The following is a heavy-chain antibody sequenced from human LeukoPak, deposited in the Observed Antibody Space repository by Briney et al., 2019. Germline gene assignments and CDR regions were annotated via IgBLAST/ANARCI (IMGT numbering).Heavy chain of an antibody. V-gene: IGHV3-23*01. CDR3: AKDTIRSYGTFDY. CDR1: GFTFSSYA. Sequence: GGSLRLSCAASGFTFSSYAMSWVRQAPGKGLEWVSAISGSGGSTYYADSVEGRFTISRDNSKNTLYLQMNSLRAEDTAVYYCAKDTIRSYGTFDYWGQGTLVTVSS. D-gene: IGHD5-18*01. CDR2: ISGSGGST. J-gene: IGHJ4*02.